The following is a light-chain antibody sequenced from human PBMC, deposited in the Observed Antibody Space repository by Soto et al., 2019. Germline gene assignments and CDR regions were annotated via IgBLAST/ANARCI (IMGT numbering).Light chain of an antibody. J-gene: IGLJ2*01. Sequence: QSVLTQPASVSGSPGQSITISCTGTSSDIGNYDFVSWYQQVPGTAPKAMIYEVSSRPSGVSNRFSGSKSGNTASLTMSGLQAEDEAYYYCSSYTTSTSFILFGGGTKLTVL. CDR3: SSYTTSTSFIL. V-gene: IGLV2-14*01. CDR1: SSDIGNYDF. CDR2: EVS.